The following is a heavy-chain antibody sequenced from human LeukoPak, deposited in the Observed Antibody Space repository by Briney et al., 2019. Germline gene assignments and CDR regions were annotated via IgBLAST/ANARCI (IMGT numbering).Heavy chain of an antibody. CDR1: GFTVKSNC. D-gene: IGHD3-22*01. V-gene: IGHV3-53*01. J-gene: IGHJ3*02. Sequence: GGSLRLSCAASGFTVKSNCMSWVRQAPGKGLEWVSVIYSGGSTYYADSVKGRFTISRDNSKNMLYLQMNSLRAEDTAVYYCARPYDSGGYYAFDIWGQGTMVTVSS. CDR3: ARPYDSGGYYAFDI. CDR2: IYSGGST.